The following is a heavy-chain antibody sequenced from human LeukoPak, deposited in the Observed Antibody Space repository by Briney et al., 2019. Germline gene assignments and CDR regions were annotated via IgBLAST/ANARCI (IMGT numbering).Heavy chain of an antibody. V-gene: IGHV3-23*01. D-gene: IGHD3-3*01. CDR1: GFTFSSYA. Sequence: GGSLRLSCAASGFTFSSYAMSWVRQAPGKGLEWVSAISGSGGSTYYADSVKGRCTISRDNSKNTLYLQMNSLSAENTAVYYCAKDPHYDFWSGYWIDYWGQGTLVTVSS. CDR3: AKDPHYDFWSGYWIDY. CDR2: ISGSGGST. J-gene: IGHJ4*02.